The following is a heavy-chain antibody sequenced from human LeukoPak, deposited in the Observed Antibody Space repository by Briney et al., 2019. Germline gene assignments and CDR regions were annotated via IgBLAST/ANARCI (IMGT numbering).Heavy chain of an antibody. CDR1: GFTFSSYA. J-gene: IGHJ1*01. Sequence: PGGSLRLSCAASGFTFSSYAMSWVRQAPGKGLEWVAVISYDGSNKYYADSVKGRFTISRDNSKNTLYLQMNSLRAEDTAVYYCAREGGSYSPEYFQHWGQGTLVTVSS. D-gene: IGHD1-26*01. V-gene: IGHV3-30-3*01. CDR3: AREGGSYSPEYFQH. CDR2: ISYDGSNK.